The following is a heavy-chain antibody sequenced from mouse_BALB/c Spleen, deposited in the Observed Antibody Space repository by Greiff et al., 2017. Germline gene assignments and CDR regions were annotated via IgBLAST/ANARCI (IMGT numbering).Heavy chain of an antibody. J-gene: IGHJ4*01. D-gene: IGHD1-1*01. CDR3: VRDGGLLRRSAMDY. CDR2: IWAGGST. V-gene: IGHV2-9*02. Sequence: VQLQQSGPGLVAPSQSLSITCTVSGFSLTSYGVHWVRQPPGKGLEWLGVIWAGGSTNYNSALMSRLSISKDNSKSQVFLKMNSLQTDDTAIYYCVRDGGLLRRSAMDYWGQGTSVTVSS. CDR1: GFSLTSYG.